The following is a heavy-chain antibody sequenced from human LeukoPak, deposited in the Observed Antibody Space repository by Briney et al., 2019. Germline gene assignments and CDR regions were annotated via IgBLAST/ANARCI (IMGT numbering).Heavy chain of an antibody. J-gene: IGHJ4*02. CDR1: GGSISSSSYY. CDR2: IYYSGST. D-gene: IGHD5-12*01. Sequence: SETLSLTCTVSGGSISSSSYYWGWIRQPPGKGLEWIGSIYYSGSTYYNPSLKSRVTISVDTSKNQFSLKLSSVTAADTAVYYCASLYGGYALGDYWGQGTLVTVSS. V-gene: IGHV4-39*01. CDR3: ASLYGGYALGDY.